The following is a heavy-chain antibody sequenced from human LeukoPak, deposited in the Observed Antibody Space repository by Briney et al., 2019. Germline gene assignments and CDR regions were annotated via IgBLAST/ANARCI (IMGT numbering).Heavy chain of an antibody. V-gene: IGHV3-30*04. D-gene: IGHD3-3*01. Sequence: GRSLRLSCAASGFTFSSYAMHWVRQAPGKGLEWVAVISYDGSNKYYADSVKGRFTISRDNSKNTLYLQMNSLRAEDTAVYYCARASTYYDFWSGYWDYYYMDVWGKGTTVTVSS. CDR3: ARASTYYDFWSGYWDYYYMDV. CDR1: GFTFSSYA. CDR2: ISYDGSNK. J-gene: IGHJ6*03.